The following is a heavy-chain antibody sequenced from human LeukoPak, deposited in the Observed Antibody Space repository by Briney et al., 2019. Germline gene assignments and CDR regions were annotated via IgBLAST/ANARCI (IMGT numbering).Heavy chain of an antibody. CDR1: SGSMSTSNYY. CDR3: ARHGGIRFDWSVKGWYYFDC. D-gene: IGHD3-9*01. CDR2: INHSGST. Sequence: SETLSLTCTVSSGSMSTSNYYWGWVRQPPGKALGWIGEINHSGSTNYNPSLKSRVTISVDTSKNQFSLKLSSVTAADTAVYYCARHGGIRFDWSVKGWYYFDCWGQGTLVTVSS. V-gene: IGHV4-39*01. J-gene: IGHJ4*02.